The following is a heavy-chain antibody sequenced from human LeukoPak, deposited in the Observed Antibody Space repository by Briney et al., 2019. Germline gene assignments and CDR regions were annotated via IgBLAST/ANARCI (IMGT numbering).Heavy chain of an antibody. D-gene: IGHD7-27*01. J-gene: IGHJ4*02. V-gene: IGHV3-48*02. CDR2: IGSGSSAI. Sequence: PGWSLRLSCAASGFILNTYPMNWVRQTPGKGLEWIAYIGSGSSAIYYTDSVEGRLTVSSDNAKNSLFLQVNSLRDEDTGVYYCARDTRNWADYWGQGTLVSVSS. CDR1: GFILNTYP. CDR3: ARDTRNWADY.